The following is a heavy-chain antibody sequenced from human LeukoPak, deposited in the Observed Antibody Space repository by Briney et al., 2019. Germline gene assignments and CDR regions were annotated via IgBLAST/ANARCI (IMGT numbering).Heavy chain of an antibody. CDR2: NKQDGGEK. V-gene: IGHV3-7*05. D-gene: IGHD3-10*01. CDR1: GFTFSSYW. Sequence: PGGSLRLSCAASGFTFSSYWMTWVPQAPGKGLEWVTNNKQDGGEKYYVDSVKGRFTISRDNAKNSLYLHMNSLRAEDTAIYFCVRGSSGIVVRGIAWAWFDPWGQGTLVTVSS. CDR3: VRGSSGIVVRGIAWAWFDP. J-gene: IGHJ5*02.